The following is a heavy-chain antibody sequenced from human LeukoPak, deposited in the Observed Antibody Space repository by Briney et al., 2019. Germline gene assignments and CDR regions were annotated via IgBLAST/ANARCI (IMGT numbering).Heavy chain of an antibody. Sequence: ASVKVSCKASGYTFTSYDINWVRQATGQGLEWMGWMNPNSGNTGYAQKFQGRVTITRNTSISTAYMELSSLRSEDTAVYYCARRDDFWSGYGYWGQGTLVTVSS. D-gene: IGHD3-3*01. V-gene: IGHV1-8*03. CDR3: ARRDDFWSGYGY. CDR2: MNPNSGNT. CDR1: GYTFTSYD. J-gene: IGHJ4*02.